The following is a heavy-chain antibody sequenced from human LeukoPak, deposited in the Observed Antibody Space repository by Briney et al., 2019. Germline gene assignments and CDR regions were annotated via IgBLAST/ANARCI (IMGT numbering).Heavy chain of an antibody. Sequence: PGGSLRLSCAASGFTFSSYWMSWVRQAPGKGLEWVANIKQDGSEKYYVDSVKGRFTISRDNAKNSLYLQMNSLRAEDMALYYCAKDRDYYGSGSYSSWGQGTLVTVSS. D-gene: IGHD3-10*01. V-gene: IGHV3-7*03. CDR3: AKDRDYYGSGSYSS. J-gene: IGHJ5*02. CDR2: IKQDGSEK. CDR1: GFTFSSYW.